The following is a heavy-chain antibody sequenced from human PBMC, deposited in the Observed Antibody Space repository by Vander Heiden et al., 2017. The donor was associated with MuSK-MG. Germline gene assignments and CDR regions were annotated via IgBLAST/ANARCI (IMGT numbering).Heavy chain of an antibody. CDR1: GFTFSSRI. J-gene: IGHJ6*01. CDR3: AKEVYPKWFGGGYVMD. D-gene: IGHD3-10*01. Sequence: GFTFSSRIMNGVRRAPGKGLEWVAVISNDGSHIHYLESVKGRFTVARDNAKRTLFLRTNSLRAEDKAVYYWAKEVYPKWFGGGYVMD. V-gene: IGHV3-30*01. CDR2: ISNDGSHI.